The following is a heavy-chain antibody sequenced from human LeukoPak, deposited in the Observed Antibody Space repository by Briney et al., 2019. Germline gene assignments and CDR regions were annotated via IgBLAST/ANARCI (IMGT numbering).Heavy chain of an antibody. J-gene: IGHJ3*01. CDR3: ARGHNENNYKSTIDV. Sequence: PSETLSLTCAVSGDSISTSTWWNWVRQPPGKGLERFGEIYHSGSTNRNPSLKSRVTISVDMTKNQFSLKLSSVTAADTAMYYCARGHNENNYKSTIDVWGQGTMVTVSS. D-gene: IGHD1/OR15-1a*01. CDR2: IYHSGST. V-gene: IGHV4-4*02. CDR1: GDSISTSTW.